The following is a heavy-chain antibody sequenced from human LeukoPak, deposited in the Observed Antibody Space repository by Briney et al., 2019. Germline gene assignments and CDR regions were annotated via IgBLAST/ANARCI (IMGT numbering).Heavy chain of an antibody. CDR3: ARAVEKAAVTTTLFDY. CDR2: IYYSGST. Sequence: SETLSLTCTFSGGSISSGGYYWSWIRQHPGKGLEWIGYIYYSGSTYYNPSLKSRVTISVDTSKNQFSLKLSSVTAADTAVYYCARAVEKAAVTTTLFDYWGQGTLVTVSS. J-gene: IGHJ4*02. CDR1: GGSISSGGYY. D-gene: IGHD4-17*01. V-gene: IGHV4-31*03.